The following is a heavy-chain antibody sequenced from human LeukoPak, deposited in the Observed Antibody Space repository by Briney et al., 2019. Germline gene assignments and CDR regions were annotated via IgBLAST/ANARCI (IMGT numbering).Heavy chain of an antibody. V-gene: IGHV3-21*01. J-gene: IGHJ4*02. Sequence: GGSLRLSCAASGFTFSTYSMTWVRQAPGKGLEWVSSISSGSSDISYTDSVKGRFTISRDNAKYSLYLQVNSLRAEDTAVYYCARLTGVVNAFDYWGQGTLVTVSS. CDR2: ISSGSSDI. D-gene: IGHD5-18*01. CDR1: GFTFSTYS. CDR3: ARLTGVVNAFDY.